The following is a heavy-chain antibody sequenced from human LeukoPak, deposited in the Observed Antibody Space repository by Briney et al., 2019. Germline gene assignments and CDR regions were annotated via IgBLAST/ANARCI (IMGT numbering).Heavy chain of an antibody. Sequence: GGSLRLSCAASGFIVSSYYMYWVRQAPGKGLEWVSFIYSGGSTYYADSVKGRFTISRDNSKNTLYLQMNSLRAEDTAVYYCARGSGLDFEYWGQGTLVTVSS. CDR2: IYSGGST. D-gene: IGHD6-19*01. V-gene: IGHV3-66*01. J-gene: IGHJ4*02. CDR3: ARGSGLDFEY. CDR1: GFIVSSYY.